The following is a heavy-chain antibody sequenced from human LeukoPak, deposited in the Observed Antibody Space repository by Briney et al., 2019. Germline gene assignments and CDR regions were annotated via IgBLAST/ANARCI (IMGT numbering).Heavy chain of an antibody. CDR1: GGSISIYY. V-gene: IGHV4-4*07. J-gene: IGHJ4*02. Sequence: PSETLSLTCTVSGGSISIYYWSYIRQPVGKGLGWIGCISTNGVTHYNSSLKSRVTMSLDTSKNQFSLKLTSATAADTAVYYCVREESAKVGTMIYWGQGTLVTVSS. CDR2: ISTNGVT. D-gene: IGHD1-7*01. CDR3: VREESAKVGTMIY.